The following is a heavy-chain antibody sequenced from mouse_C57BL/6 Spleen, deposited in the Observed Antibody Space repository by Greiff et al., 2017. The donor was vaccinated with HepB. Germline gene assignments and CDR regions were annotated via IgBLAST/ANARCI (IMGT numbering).Heavy chain of an antibody. CDR2: ISSGSSTI. D-gene: IGHD1-1*01. CDR3: ARSLITTVYAMDY. V-gene: IGHV5-17*01. Sequence: EVKVVESGGGLVKPGGSLKLSCAASGFTFSDYGMHWVRQAPEKGLEWVAYISSGSSTIYYADTVKGRFTISRDNAKNTLFLQMTSLRSEDTAMYYCARSLITTVYAMDYWGQGTSVTVSS. CDR1: GFTFSDYG. J-gene: IGHJ4*01.